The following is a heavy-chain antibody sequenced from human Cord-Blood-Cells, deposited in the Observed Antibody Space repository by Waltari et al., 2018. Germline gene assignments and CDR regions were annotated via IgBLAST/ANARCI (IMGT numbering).Heavy chain of an antibody. CDR1: GFPLRIAC. CDR2: IKSKTDGGTT. Sequence: EVQLVESGGGLVKPGGTLTLSCAASGFPLRIACMSWFRQAPGKGLEWVGRIKSKTDGGTTDYAAPVKGRFTISRDDSKNTLYLQMNSLKTEDTAVYYCTIGGYGAFDIWGQGTMVTVSS. D-gene: IGHD5-12*01. J-gene: IGHJ3*02. CDR3: TIGGYGAFDI. V-gene: IGHV3-15*01.